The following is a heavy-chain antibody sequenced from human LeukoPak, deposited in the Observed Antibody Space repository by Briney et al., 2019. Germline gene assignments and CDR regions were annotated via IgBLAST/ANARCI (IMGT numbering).Heavy chain of an antibody. Sequence: PGGSLRLSCAASGFTVSSNYMSWVRQAPGKGLEWVSVIYSGGSTYYADSVKGRFTISRDNSKNTLYLQMNSLRAEDTAVYYCARVGYDILTGSHDAFDIWGQGTMVTVSS. J-gene: IGHJ3*02. D-gene: IGHD3-9*01. CDR3: ARVGYDILTGSHDAFDI. V-gene: IGHV3-66*02. CDR2: IYSGGST. CDR1: GFTVSSNY.